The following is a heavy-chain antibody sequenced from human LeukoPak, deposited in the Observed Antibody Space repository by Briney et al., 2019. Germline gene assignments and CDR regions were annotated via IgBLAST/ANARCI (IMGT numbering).Heavy chain of an antibody. CDR1: GFTFSSYA. D-gene: IGHD3-10*01. CDR2: ISGSGGST. Sequence: PGGSLRLSCAASGFTFSSYAMSWVRQAPGKGLEWVPAISGSGGSTYYADSVKGRFTISRDNSKNTLYLQMNSLRAEDTAVYYCAKENYYGSGSYSAFDIWGQGTMVTVSS. V-gene: IGHV3-23*01. CDR3: AKENYYGSGSYSAFDI. J-gene: IGHJ3*02.